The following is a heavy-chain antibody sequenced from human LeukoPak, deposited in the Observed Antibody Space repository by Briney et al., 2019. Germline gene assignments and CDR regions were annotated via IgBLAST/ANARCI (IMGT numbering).Heavy chain of an antibody. D-gene: IGHD3-22*01. V-gene: IGHV4-4*07. J-gene: IGHJ4*02. CDR1: GGSISSYY. CDR2: IHTSGST. CDR3: ARDRYYYDSSGYYLFDY. Sequence: SSETLSLTCTVSGGSISSYYWSWIRQPAGKGLEWIGRIHTSGSTNYNPSLKSRVTMSADTSKNQFSLKLSSVTAADTAVYYCARDRYYYDSSGYYLFDYWGQGTLVTVSS.